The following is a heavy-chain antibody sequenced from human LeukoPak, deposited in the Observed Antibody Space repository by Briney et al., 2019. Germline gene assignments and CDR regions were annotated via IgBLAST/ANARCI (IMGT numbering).Heavy chain of an antibody. D-gene: IGHD5-24*01. CDR2: INHSGST. V-gene: IGHV4-34*01. CDR1: GGSFSGYY. CDR3: AREPRVRWLQGANSFDY. Sequence: SETLSLTCAVYGGSFSGYYWSWIRQPPGKGLEWIGEINHSGSTNYNPSLKSRVTISVDTSKNQFSLKLSSVTAADTAVYYCAREPRVRWLQGANSFDYWGQGTLVTVSS. J-gene: IGHJ4*02.